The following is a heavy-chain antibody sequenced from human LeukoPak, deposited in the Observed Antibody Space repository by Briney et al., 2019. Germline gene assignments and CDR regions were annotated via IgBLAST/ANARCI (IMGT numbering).Heavy chain of an antibody. CDR1: GFTFSSYS. CDR3: AREGPAGYYDILTGPPRYFDY. CDR2: ISSSSSYI. D-gene: IGHD3-9*01. Sequence: GGSLRLSCAASGFTFSSYSMNWVRQAPGKGLEWVSSISSSSSYIYYADSVKGRFTISRDNAKNSLYLQMNSLRAEDTAVYYCAREGPAGYYDILTGPPRYFDYWGQGTLVTVSS. J-gene: IGHJ4*02. V-gene: IGHV3-21*01.